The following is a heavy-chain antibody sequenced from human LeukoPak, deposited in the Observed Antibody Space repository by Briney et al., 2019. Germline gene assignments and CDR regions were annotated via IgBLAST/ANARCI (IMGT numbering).Heavy chain of an antibody. J-gene: IGHJ3*02. D-gene: IGHD2-2*01. CDR3: ARVVQVYCSSTSCYVGAFDI. V-gene: IGHV6-1*01. CDR1: GDSVSSSSAA. Sequence: SQTLSLTCAISGDSVSSSSAAWNWIRQSPSRGLEWLGRTYYRSKWYNDYAVSVKSRITINPDTSKNQFSLQLNSVTPEDTAVYYCARVVQVYCSSTSCYVGAFDIWGQGTMVTVSS. CDR2: TYYRSKWYN.